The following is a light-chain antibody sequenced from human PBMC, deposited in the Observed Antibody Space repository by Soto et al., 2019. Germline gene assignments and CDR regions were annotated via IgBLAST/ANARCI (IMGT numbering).Light chain of an antibody. CDR2: GVS. J-gene: IGKJ5*01. CDR1: QPVSSNF. CDR3: QQRSVWPIT. V-gene: IGKV3D-20*02. Sequence: ELVLTHSPGTLSLSPGESAALSCRASQPVSSNFLAWYQQKPGQAPRLLIYGVSSRASGIPDRFLGSGSGTDFTLTISSLEPEDFAVYYCQQRSVWPITFGQGTRLEIK.